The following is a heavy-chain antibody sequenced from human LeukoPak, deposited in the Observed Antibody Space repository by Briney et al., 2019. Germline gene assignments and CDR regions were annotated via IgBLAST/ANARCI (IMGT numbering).Heavy chain of an antibody. J-gene: IGHJ4*02. V-gene: IGHV4-34*01. CDR3: ARGRLFDY. Sequence: SETLSLTCAVYGGSFSGYYWSWIRQPPGKGLEWIGEINHSGSTNYNPSLKSRVTISVDTSKNQFSLKLTSVTAADTAVYYCARGRLFDYWGQGTLVTVSS. CDR1: GGSFSGYY. CDR2: INHSGST.